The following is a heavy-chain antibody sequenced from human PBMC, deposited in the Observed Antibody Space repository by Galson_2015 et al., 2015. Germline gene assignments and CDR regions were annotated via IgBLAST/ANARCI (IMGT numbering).Heavy chain of an antibody. CDR1: GFTFSSYG. Sequence: SLRLSCAASGFTFSSYGMHWVRQAPGKGLEWVAVIWYDGSNKYYADSVKGRFTISRDNSKNTLYLQMNSLRAEDTAVYYCARDQAYYYDSSGYYNYYYGMDVWGQGTTVTLSS. CDR3: ARDQAYYYDSSGYYNYYYGMDV. J-gene: IGHJ6*02. CDR2: IWYDGSNK. D-gene: IGHD3-22*01. V-gene: IGHV3-33*01.